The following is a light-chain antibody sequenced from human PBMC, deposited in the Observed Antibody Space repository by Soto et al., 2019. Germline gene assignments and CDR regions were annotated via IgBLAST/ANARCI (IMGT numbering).Light chain of an antibody. V-gene: IGKV1-12*01. Sequence: DIQMTQSPSSVSASVGDRVTITCRASQAISTWLAWYQQKPGKAPKLLVYSASSLQTGVPSRFSGSGSGTDFTLAISSLQPEDFATYYCQQADSFPITFGQGTRLEIK. CDR3: QQADSFPIT. J-gene: IGKJ5*01. CDR1: QAISTW. CDR2: SAS.